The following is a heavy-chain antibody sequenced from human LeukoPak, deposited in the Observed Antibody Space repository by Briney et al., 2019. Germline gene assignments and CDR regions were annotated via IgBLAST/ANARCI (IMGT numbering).Heavy chain of an antibody. J-gene: IGHJ4*02. Sequence: PSETLSLTCTGSGGSISSSSYYWGWMRQPPGKGLEWIGSIYYSGSTYYNPSLKSRVTISVDTSKNQFSLKLSSVTAADTAVYYCATNTYYDSSGYGNDYWGQGTLVTVSS. CDR3: ATNTYYDSSGYGNDY. D-gene: IGHD3-22*01. V-gene: IGHV4-39*01. CDR2: IYYSGST. CDR1: GGSISSSSYY.